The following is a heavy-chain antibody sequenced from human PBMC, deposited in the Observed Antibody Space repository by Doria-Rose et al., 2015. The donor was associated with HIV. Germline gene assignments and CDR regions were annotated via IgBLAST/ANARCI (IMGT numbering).Heavy chain of an antibody. CDR3: ATGVTLDY. CDR2: ISSTSAYI. V-gene: IGHV3-21*01. CDR1: GFTFSSHR. D-gene: IGHD3-10*01. J-gene: IGHJ4*02. Sequence: VQLQESGGGLVRPGGSLRLSCATSGFTFSSHRINWVRQAPGKGLEWVSSISSTSAYINYAGSVRGRFTISRDNARNSLYLQMDSLRAEDTAIYYCATGVTLDYWGQGTLVTVSS.